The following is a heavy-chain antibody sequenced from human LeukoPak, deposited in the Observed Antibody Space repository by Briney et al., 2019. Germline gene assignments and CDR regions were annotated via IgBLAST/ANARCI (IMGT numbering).Heavy chain of an antibody. CDR2: ISAYNGNT. Sequence: GASVTVSCKASGYTFTSYGISWVRQAPGQGLEWMGWISAYNGNTNYAQKLQGRVTMTTDTSTSTAYMELRSLRSDDTAVYYCARSPIAAAIKIFDYWGQGTLVTVSS. CDR1: GYTFTSYG. CDR3: ARSPIAAAIKIFDY. J-gene: IGHJ4*02. D-gene: IGHD6-13*01. V-gene: IGHV1-18*01.